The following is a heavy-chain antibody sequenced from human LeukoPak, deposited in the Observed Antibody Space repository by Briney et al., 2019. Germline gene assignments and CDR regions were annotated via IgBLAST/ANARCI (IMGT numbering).Heavy chain of an antibody. CDR2: IKWNGAWT. V-gene: IGHV3-20*04. CDR1: RFTFSSYS. D-gene: IGHD1-26*01. J-gene: IGHJ6*03. CDR3: ARRRSFHYYYMDV. Sequence: GGSLRLSCAASRFTFSSYSMNWVRQAPGKGLEWVSSIKWNGAWTGYAESVKGRFTISRDNTKKSLYLQMDSLRVEDTALYYCARRRSFHYYYMDVWGRGTTVTVSS.